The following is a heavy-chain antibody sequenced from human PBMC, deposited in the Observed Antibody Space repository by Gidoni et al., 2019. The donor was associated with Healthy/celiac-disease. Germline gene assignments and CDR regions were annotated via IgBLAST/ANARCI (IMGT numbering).Heavy chain of an antibody. CDR2: IYYSGST. CDR3: ARDSITIFGVVTCYYGMDV. V-gene: IGHV4-30-4*01. D-gene: IGHD3-3*01. J-gene: IGHJ6*02. CDR1: GGSISSGDYY. Sequence: QVQLQESGPGLVKPSQTLSLTCTVSGGSISSGDYYWSWIRQPPGKGLEWIGYIYYSGSTYYNPSLKSRVTISVDTSKNQFSLKLSSVTAADTAVYYCARDSITIFGVVTCYYGMDVWGQGTTVTVSS.